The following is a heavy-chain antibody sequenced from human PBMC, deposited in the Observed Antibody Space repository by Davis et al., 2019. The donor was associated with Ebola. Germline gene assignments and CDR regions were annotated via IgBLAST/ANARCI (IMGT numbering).Heavy chain of an antibody. Sequence: SQTLSLTCAVYGGSFRGYYWSWIRQPPGKGLEWIGEINHSGSTNYNPSLKSPVTISVDTSKNQFSLKLSSVTAADTAVYYCARARYYYGRGRLDPWGQGTLVTVSS. CDR1: GGSFRGYY. CDR3: ARARYYYGRGRLDP. V-gene: IGHV4-34*01. CDR2: INHSGST. J-gene: IGHJ5*02. D-gene: IGHD3-10*02.